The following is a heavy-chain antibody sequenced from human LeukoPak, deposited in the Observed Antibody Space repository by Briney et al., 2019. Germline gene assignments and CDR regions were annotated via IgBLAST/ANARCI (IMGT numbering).Heavy chain of an antibody. J-gene: IGHJ4*02. V-gene: IGHV1-3*01. CDR2: INAGNGNT. Sequence: GASVKVSCKASGYTFINYVMHWVRQAPGQSLEWMGWINAGNGNTKYSQKFQDRVSITSDTSASTAYMELSSLRSEDTAIYFCAREDIVVMVATTGFDYWGQGTLVTVSS. CDR1: GYTFINYV. CDR3: AREDIVVMVATTGFDY. D-gene: IGHD2-15*01.